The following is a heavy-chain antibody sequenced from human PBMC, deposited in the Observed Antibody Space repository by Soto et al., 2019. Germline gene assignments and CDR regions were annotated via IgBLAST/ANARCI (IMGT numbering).Heavy chain of an antibody. Sequence: QVQLVESGGGVVQPGRSLRLSCAASGFTFSDYGMHWVRQAPGKGLEWVAIIWHDGSNENYADSVKGRFTISRDNSKNTLYLQMDSLIAEDTAFYYCSREPSGGNDAFDIWGQGTMVTVSS. CDR3: SREPSGGNDAFDI. V-gene: IGHV3-33*01. J-gene: IGHJ3*02. CDR1: GFTFSDYG. CDR2: IWHDGSNE. D-gene: IGHD3-16*01.